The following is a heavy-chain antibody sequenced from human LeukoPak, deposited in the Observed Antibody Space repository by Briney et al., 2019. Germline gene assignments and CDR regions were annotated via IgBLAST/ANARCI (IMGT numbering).Heavy chain of an antibody. CDR1: GFTFSSYG. D-gene: IGHD5-18*01. Sequence: GGSLRLSCAASGFTFSSYGMHWVRQAPGKGLEWVAFIWYDGSNKYYADSVKGRFTISRDNSKNTLYLQMNSLRAEDTAVYYCARSGYSYGPKILDAFDIWGQGTMVTVSS. CDR2: IWYDGSNK. V-gene: IGHV3-33*01. CDR3: ARSGYSYGPKILDAFDI. J-gene: IGHJ3*02.